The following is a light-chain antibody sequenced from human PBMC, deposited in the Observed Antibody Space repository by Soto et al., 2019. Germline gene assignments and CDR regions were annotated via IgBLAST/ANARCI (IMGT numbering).Light chain of an antibody. CDR3: ATWDSSLSGVV. Sequence: QSVLTQPPSVSAAPGQKVTISCSGSSSNIGNNYVSWYQQLPGTAPKLLIYDNNKRPSEIPDRFSGSTSGTSATLGITGLQTGDEADYYCATWDSSLSGVVFGGGTKLTVL. J-gene: IGLJ2*01. CDR2: DNN. CDR1: SSNIGNNY. V-gene: IGLV1-51*01.